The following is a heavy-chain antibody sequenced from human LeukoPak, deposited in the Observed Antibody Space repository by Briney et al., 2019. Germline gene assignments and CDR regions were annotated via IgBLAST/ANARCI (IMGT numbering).Heavy chain of an antibody. D-gene: IGHD4-17*01. CDR1: GGSISSSNW. CDR2: IYHSGST. V-gene: IGHV4-4*02. Sequence: RPSETLSLTCAVSGGSISSSNWWSWVRQPPGKGLEWIGEIYHSGSTNYNPSLKSRVTISVDKSKNQFSLKLTSVTAADTAVYYCARERRLTAVTWYFDYWGQGTLVTVSS. J-gene: IGHJ4*02. CDR3: ARERRLTAVTWYFDY.